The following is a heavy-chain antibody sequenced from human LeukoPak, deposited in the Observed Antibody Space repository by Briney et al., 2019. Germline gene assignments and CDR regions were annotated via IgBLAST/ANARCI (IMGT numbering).Heavy chain of an antibody. CDR3: ARAEEQGTGFDY. D-gene: IGHD1-1*01. Sequence: GASVKVSCRSSGYTFTCYGISWVRQAPGQGLEWMGWISAYNGNTNYAQKLQGRVTMTTDTSTSTAYMELRSLRSDDTAVCYCARAEEQGTGFDYWGQGTLVTVSS. CDR2: ISAYNGNT. CDR1: GYTFTCYG. J-gene: IGHJ4*02. V-gene: IGHV1-18*01.